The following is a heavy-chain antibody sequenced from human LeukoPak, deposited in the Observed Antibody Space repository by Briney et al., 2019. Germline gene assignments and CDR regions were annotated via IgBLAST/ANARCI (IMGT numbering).Heavy chain of an antibody. CDR3: ARDLGYNYGYVGAFDI. J-gene: IGHJ3*02. CDR2: IYSGGST. V-gene: IGHV3-66*01. Sequence: GGSLRLSCAASGFSVSSNYMSWVRQAPGKGLEWVSVIYSGGSTYYADSVRSRFTLSIDTSKNTLSLQMNTLRAEDTAVYYCARDLGYNYGYVGAFDIWGQGTVVTVSS. D-gene: IGHD5-18*01. CDR1: GFSVSSNY.